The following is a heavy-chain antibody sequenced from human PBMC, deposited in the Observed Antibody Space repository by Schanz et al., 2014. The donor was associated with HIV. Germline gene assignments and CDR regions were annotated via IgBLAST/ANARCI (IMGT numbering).Heavy chain of an antibody. V-gene: IGHV3-30-3*01. CDR2: ISYDGSNK. Sequence: QEQLVESGGGLVKPGRSLRLSCAASGFTFSSYAMHWVRQAPGKGLEWVAVISYDGSNKYYADSVKGRFTISRDNSKNTLYLQINSLRADDTAVYYCARDVSYDSSGYYSDYYYGMDVWGQGTTVTVSS. CDR1: GFTFSSYA. J-gene: IGHJ6*02. D-gene: IGHD3-22*01. CDR3: ARDVSYDSSGYYSDYYYGMDV.